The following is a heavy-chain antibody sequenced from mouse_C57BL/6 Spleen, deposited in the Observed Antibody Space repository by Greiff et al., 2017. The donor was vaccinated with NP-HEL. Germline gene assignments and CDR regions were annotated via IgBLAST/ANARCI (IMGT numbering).Heavy chain of an antibody. D-gene: IGHD3-3*01. J-gene: IGHJ2*01. CDR1: GFTFSSYA. Sequence: EVQLVESGGGLVKPGGSLKLSCAASGFTFSSYAMSWVRQTPEKRLEWVATISDGGSYTYYPDNVKGRFTISRDNAKNNLYLQMSRLKSEDTAMYYCARGWEGYYVDYWGQGATLTVSS. V-gene: IGHV5-4*01. CDR2: ISDGGSYT. CDR3: ARGWEGYYVDY.